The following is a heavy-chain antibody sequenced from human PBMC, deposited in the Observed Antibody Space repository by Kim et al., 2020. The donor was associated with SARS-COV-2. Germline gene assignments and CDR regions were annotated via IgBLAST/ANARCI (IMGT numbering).Heavy chain of an antibody. Sequence: DTRYSPSFQGQVTISADKSISTAYLQWSSLKASDTAMYYCARRARSGLDYWGQGTLVTVSS. V-gene: IGHV5-51*01. J-gene: IGHJ4*02. CDR3: ARRARSGLDY. D-gene: IGHD3-3*01. CDR2: DT.